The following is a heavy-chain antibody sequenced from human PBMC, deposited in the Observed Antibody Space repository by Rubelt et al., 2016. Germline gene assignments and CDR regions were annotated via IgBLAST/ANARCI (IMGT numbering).Heavy chain of an antibody. J-gene: IGHJ4*02. CDR2: TYYMSKWVF. V-gene: IGHV6-1*01. CDR1: GDSVSSSSAT. D-gene: IGHD1-26*01. Sequence: QVQLQQSGPGLVMPSQTLSLTCSISGDSVSSSSATWNWIRQSPSRGLEWLGRTYYMSKWVFDYAVSVKSRITINPDTSKNQFSLQLNFVIPEDTAVYYCARSTADIDYWGQGVLVTVSS. CDR3: ARSTADIDY.